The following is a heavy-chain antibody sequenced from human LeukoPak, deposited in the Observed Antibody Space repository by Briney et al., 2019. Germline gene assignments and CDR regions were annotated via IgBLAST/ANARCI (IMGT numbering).Heavy chain of an antibody. CDR1: GYTFIGYY. CDR3: ARLVGLSTTASY. J-gene: IGHJ4*02. Sequence: ASVKVSCKASGYTFIGYYLHWVRQAPGQGLEWMGWINPTSCGTNYAQKFQDRVTMTRDTSINTAYMELSRLTSDDTAVYYCARLVGLSTTASYWGQGTLVIVSS. D-gene: IGHD5/OR15-5a*01. CDR2: INPTSCGT. V-gene: IGHV1-2*02.